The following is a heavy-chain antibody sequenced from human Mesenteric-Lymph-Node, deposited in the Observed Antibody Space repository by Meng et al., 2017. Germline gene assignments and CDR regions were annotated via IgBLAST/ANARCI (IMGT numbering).Heavy chain of an antibody. Sequence: ASVKVSCKASGYTFTSYAMNWVRQAPGQGLEWMGWINTNTGNPTYAQGFTGRFVFSLDTSVSTAYLQISSLKAEDTAVYYCARDPGDFYYDSSGYQAFDIWGQGTMVTVSS. CDR3: ARDPGDFYYDSSGYQAFDI. CDR2: INTNTGNP. V-gene: IGHV7-4-1*02. D-gene: IGHD3-22*01. CDR1: GYTFTSYA. J-gene: IGHJ3*02.